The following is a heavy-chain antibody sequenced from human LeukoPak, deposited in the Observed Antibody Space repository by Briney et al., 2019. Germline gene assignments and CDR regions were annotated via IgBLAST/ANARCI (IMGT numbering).Heavy chain of an antibody. CDR2: IKQDGSEK. J-gene: IGHJ1*01. V-gene: IGHV3-7*01. D-gene: IGHD6-19*01. CDR1: GFTFSSYW. Sequence: PGGSLRLSCAASGFTFSSYWMSWVRQAPGKGLEWVANIKQDGSEKNYVDSVKGRFTISRDNAKNSLYLQMNSLRAEDTAVYYCARVPLYSSGWYSYFQHWGQGTLVTVSS. CDR3: ARVPLYSSGWYSYFQH.